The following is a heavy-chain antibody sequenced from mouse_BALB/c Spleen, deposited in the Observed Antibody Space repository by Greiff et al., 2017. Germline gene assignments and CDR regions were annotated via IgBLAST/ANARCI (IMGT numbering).Heavy chain of an antibody. J-gene: IGHJ2*01. CDR1: GFNIKDYY. Sequence: EVQLQQSGAELVRPGALVKLSCKASGFNIKDYYMHWVKQRPEQGLEWIGWIDPENGNTIYDPKFQGKASITADTSSNTAYLQLSSLTSEDTAVYYCARKAGSYFDDWGQGTTRTVSS. CDR3: ARKAGSYFDD. CDR2: IDPENGNT. D-gene: IGHD4-1*01. V-gene: IGHV14-1*02.